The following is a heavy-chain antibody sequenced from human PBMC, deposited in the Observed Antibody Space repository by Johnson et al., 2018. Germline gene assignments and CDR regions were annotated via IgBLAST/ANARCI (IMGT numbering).Heavy chain of an antibody. V-gene: IGHV1-8*01. J-gene: IGHJ3*02. CDR2: MNPNSGNT. CDR1: GYTFTSYD. Sequence: QVQLQESGAEVKKPGASVKVSCKASGYTFTSYDINWVRQATGQGLEWMGWMNPNSGNTGYAQKFQGRVTMTRNTSISTAYMELSSLGSEDTAVCYCAGGHSSGWYGVKAFDIWGKGTMVTVSS. D-gene: IGHD6-19*01. CDR3: AGGHSSGWYGVKAFDI.